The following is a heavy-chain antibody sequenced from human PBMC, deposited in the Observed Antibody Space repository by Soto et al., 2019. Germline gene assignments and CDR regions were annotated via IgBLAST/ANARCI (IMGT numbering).Heavy chain of an antibody. J-gene: IGHJ4*02. CDR3: ASGGGYYFDY. CDR1: GGSFSGYY. D-gene: IGHD1-26*01. V-gene: IGHV4-34*01. CDR2: INHSGST. Sequence: QVQLQQWGAGLLKPSETLSLTCAVYGGSFSGYYWSWIRQPPGKGLEWIGEINHSGSTNDNPSLKSRVTISVDTSKNQFSLKLSSVTAADTAVYYCASGGGYYFDYWGQGTLVTVSS.